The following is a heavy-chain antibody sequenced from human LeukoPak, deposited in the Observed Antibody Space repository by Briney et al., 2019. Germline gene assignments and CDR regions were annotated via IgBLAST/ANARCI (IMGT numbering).Heavy chain of an antibody. Sequence: GGSLILSCAASGFTFSNYTMRWVRQAPGKGLEWVSSISGSGVSTYYADSVKGRFTISRDNSKNTLNLQMDSLRVGDTAVYYCAKRSGTSYYFDYWGQGTLVTVSS. CDR2: ISGSGVST. J-gene: IGHJ4*02. CDR3: AKRSGTSYYFDY. CDR1: GFTFSNYT. V-gene: IGHV3-23*01. D-gene: IGHD2-2*01.